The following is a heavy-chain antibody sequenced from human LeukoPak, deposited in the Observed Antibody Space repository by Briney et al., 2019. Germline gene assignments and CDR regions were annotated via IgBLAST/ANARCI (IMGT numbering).Heavy chain of an antibody. D-gene: IGHD3-3*02. CDR3: ARGIHFWSGYSDSRYFDL. CDR1: GFTFSSYS. V-gene: IGHV4-59*01. J-gene: IGHJ2*01. Sequence: GSLRLSCAASGFTFSSYSMNWIRQPPGKGLEWIGYIYYSGSTNYNPSLKSRVTISVDTSKNQFSLKLSSVTAADTAVYYCARGIHFWSGYSDSRYFDLWGRGTLVTVSS. CDR2: IYYSGST.